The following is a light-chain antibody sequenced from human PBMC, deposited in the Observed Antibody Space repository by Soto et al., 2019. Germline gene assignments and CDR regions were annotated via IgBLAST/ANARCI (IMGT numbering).Light chain of an antibody. CDR1: QGISSH. J-gene: IGKJ5*01. V-gene: IGKV1-9*01. CDR2: VVS. Sequence: IQLTQSPSFLSASVGDRVTITFRASQGISSHLAWYQQKQGKAPKLLIYVVSSLQSGVPSRFSGSGYGTEFNLTISSLQTEDFAVYYCQQLNTYPITFGQGTRLEIK. CDR3: QQLNTYPIT.